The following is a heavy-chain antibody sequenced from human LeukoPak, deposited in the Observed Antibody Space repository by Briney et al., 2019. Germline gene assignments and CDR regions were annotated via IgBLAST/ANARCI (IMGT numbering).Heavy chain of an antibody. J-gene: IGHJ5*02. D-gene: IGHD6-13*01. Sequence: GASVKVSCKASGYTLTDYYMHWVRQAPGQGLEWMGRINPNSGGTNYAQKLQGRVTMTTDTSTSTAYMELRSLRSDDTAVYYCARELYSSSWDFPRWFDPWGQGTLVTVSS. CDR1: GYTLTDYY. CDR3: ARELYSSSWDFPRWFDP. CDR2: INPNSGGT. V-gene: IGHV1-2*06.